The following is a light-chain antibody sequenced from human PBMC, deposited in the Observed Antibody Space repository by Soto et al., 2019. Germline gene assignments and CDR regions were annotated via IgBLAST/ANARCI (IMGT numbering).Light chain of an antibody. V-gene: IGKV3D-11*01. CDR3: LQRNTWPRT. CDR1: HGVSNY. Sequence: EIVLTQSPATLSLSPGERATLSCRASHGVSNYVAWYQQRPGQAPRLIIFDAYYRATRIPDRFRGDASGTTFTLSISSLEPEDSAVYYCLQRNTWPRTFGQGTRLEIK. CDR2: DAY. J-gene: IGKJ5*01.